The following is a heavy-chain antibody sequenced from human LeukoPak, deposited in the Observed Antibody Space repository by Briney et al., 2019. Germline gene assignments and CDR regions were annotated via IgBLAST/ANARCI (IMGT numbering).Heavy chain of an antibody. J-gene: IGHJ4*02. CDR3: ARGMQLAHDY. D-gene: IGHD6-6*01. CDR2: IYYSGST. CDR1: GGSISSHY. V-gene: IGHV4-59*11. Sequence: SETLSLTCTVSGGSISSHYWSWIRQPPGKGLEWIGYIYYSGSTNYNPSLKSRVTIPVDTSKNQFSLKLSSVTAADTAVYYCARGMQLAHDYWGQGTLVTVSS.